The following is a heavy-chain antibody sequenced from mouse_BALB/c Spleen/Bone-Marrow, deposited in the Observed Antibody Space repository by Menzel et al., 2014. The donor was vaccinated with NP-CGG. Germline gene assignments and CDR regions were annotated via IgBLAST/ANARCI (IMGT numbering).Heavy chain of an antibody. CDR3: ARREGLVPPSGIYAMDH. CDR2: INPSNGRT. V-gene: IGHV1S81*02. J-gene: IGHJ4*01. CDR1: GYTFTTYW. Sequence: VQLQESGAELVKPGASVKLSCKASGYTFTTYWMHWVKQRPGQGLEWIGEINPSNGRTNYNEKFKTKATLPVDKTTNSPYLHLSRLTSDYSALYYCARREGLVPPSGIYAMDHRGQGTSVTVS. D-gene: IGHD6-1*01.